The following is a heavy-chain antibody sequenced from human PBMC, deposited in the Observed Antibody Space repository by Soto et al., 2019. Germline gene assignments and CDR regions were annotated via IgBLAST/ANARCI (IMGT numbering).Heavy chain of an antibody. J-gene: IGHJ4*02. D-gene: IGHD6-13*01. CDR2: ISAYNGNT. Sequence: ASVKVSCKASGYTFTSYGISWVRQAPGQGLEWMGWISAYNGNTNYAQKLQGRVTMTTDTSTSTAYMGLRSLRSDDTAVYYCARDLPQQLVLLIDYWGQGTLVTVSS. V-gene: IGHV1-18*01. CDR3: ARDLPQQLVLLIDY. CDR1: GYTFTSYG.